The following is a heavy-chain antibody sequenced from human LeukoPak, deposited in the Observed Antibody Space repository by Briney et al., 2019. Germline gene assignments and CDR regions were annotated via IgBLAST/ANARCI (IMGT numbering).Heavy chain of an antibody. CDR1: GFTFSDYY. Sequence: GGSLRLSCAASGFTFSDYYMTWIRQAPGKGPEWVSYITGSGSTIYYADSVKGRFTISRDNAKSSLYLQMNSLRAEDTAVYYCARTPPYDFWSGYYERNYYYYMDVWGSGTTVTVSS. CDR2: ITGSGSTI. CDR3: ARTPPYDFWSGYYERNYYYYMDV. J-gene: IGHJ6*03. D-gene: IGHD3-3*01. V-gene: IGHV3-11*01.